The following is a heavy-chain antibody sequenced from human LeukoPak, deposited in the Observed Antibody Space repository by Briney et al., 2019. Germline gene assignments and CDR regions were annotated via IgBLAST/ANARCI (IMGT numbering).Heavy chain of an antibody. D-gene: IGHD6-19*01. Sequence: GGSLRLSCAASGFTFNKYVVSWVRQAPGKGLEWVSSISGRGDDTYYADSVKGRFTISRDNSKNTLFLQMNSLRAEDAAVYYCAKDLEEQWLVRYFDYWGQGTLVTVSS. V-gene: IGHV3-23*01. J-gene: IGHJ4*02. CDR1: GFTFNKYV. CDR2: ISGRGDDT. CDR3: AKDLEEQWLVRYFDY.